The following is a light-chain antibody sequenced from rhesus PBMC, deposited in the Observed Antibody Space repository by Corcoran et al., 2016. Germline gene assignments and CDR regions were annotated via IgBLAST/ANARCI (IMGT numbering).Light chain of an antibody. V-gene: IGKV2-104*02. CDR3: LQALEFPLT. CDR1: QSLLDSEDGNTY. J-gene: IGKJ4*01. CDR2: EVS. Sequence: DIVMTQTPLSLPVTPGEPASISCRSSQSLLDSEDGNTYLDWYLQKPGQSSQLLIYEVSNRASGVADRFSGSGSDTDFTLKISRVEAENVGVYYCLQALEFPLTFGGGTKVEIK.